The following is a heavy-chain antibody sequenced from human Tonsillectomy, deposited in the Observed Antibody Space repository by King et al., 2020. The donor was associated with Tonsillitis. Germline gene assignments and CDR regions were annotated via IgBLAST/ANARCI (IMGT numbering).Heavy chain of an antibody. D-gene: IGHD3-9*01. CDR2: ISYDGSNK. CDR1: GFTFSNYG. V-gene: IGHV3-30*18. CDR3: AKDRHNRLQYLDWSGVLDY. Sequence: QVQLVESGGGVVQPGRSLRLSCAASGFTFSNYGMHWVRQAPGKGLEWVAVISYDGSNKYYVDSVEGRFTISRDNSKNTLNLQMNSLRAEDTAVYYCAKDRHNRLQYLDWSGVLDYWGQGILVTVSS. J-gene: IGHJ4*02.